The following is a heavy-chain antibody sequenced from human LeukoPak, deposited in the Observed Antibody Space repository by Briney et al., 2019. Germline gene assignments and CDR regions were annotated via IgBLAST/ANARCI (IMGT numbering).Heavy chain of an antibody. V-gene: IGHV3-74*01. Sequence: GGSLRLSCAASGFSFDNYWMHWVRLAPGKGLEWVSRINADGRNTPYADSVKGRFTISRDNAKNTLYLQMSSLRAEDTAVYYCARGSSSGWPDYFDYWGRGTLVTVSS. CDR2: INADGRNT. D-gene: IGHD6-19*01. CDR1: GFSFDNYW. J-gene: IGHJ4*02. CDR3: ARGSSSGWPDYFDY.